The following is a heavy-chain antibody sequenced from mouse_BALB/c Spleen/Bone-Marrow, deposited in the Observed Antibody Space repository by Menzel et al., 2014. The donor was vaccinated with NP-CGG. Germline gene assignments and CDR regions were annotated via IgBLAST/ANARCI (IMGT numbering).Heavy chain of an antibody. CDR1: GYSFTTYW. CDR3: ARYDGPAWFAY. D-gene: IGHD2-3*01. J-gene: IGHJ3*01. CDR2: INPSKGRT. V-gene: IGHV1S81*02. Sequence: VQLQQSGAELVKPGASVRLSCKASGYSFTTYWIHWVKQRPGQGLEWIGEINPSKGRTNYNEKFKSKATLTVDKSSSTAYMQLSSLTSEDSAVYYCARYDGPAWFAYWGQGTLVTVSA.